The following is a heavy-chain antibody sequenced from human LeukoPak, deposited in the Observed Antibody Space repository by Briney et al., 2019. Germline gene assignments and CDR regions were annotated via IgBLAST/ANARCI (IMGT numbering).Heavy chain of an antibody. V-gene: IGHV1-69*13. J-gene: IGHJ4*02. CDR2: IIPIFGTA. CDR1: GGTFSSYA. CDR3: ARGRTNYDFWSGYYHFDY. Sequence: SVTVSCKASGGTFSSYAISWVRQAPGQRLEWMGGIIPIFGTANYAQKFQGRVTITADESTSTAYMELSSLRSEDTAVYYCARGRTNYDFWSGYYHFDYWGQGTLVTVFS. D-gene: IGHD3-3*01.